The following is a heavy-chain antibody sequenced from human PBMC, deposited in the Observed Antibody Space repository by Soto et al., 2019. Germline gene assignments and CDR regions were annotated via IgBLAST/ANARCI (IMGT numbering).Heavy chain of an antibody. CDR1: GFTFSSYA. CDR2: ISGSGGST. D-gene: IGHD3-22*01. CDR3: AKARGSSSGYYPDAFDI. J-gene: IGHJ3*02. Sequence: EVQLLESGGGLVQPGGSLRLSCAASGFTFSSYAMSWVRQAPGKGLEWVSAISGSGGSTYYADSVKGRFTISRDNSKNTLYLQMDSLRAEDTAVYYCAKARGSSSGYYPDAFDIWGQGTMVTVSS. V-gene: IGHV3-23*01.